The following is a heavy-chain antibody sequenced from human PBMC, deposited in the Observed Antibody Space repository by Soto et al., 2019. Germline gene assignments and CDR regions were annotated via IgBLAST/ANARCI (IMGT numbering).Heavy chain of an antibody. CDR1: GGSISSSNW. J-gene: IGHJ5*02. D-gene: IGHD1-26*01. CDR3: ATLPPRVVASLLPIPT. V-gene: IGHV4-4*02. Sequence: VQLRQSGPGLVKPSGTLSLTCAVSGGSISSSNWWTWVRQAPGKGLEWIGEIYHSGNTYYNPSRKSRVTITVDKSNNQFSLKLNSVTAADTAVYYCATLPPRVVASLLPIPTWGQGTLVTVSS. CDR2: IYHSGNT.